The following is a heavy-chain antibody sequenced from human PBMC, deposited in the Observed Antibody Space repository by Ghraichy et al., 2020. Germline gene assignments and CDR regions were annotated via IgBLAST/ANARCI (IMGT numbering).Heavy chain of an antibody. CDR3: AIYSSSYYFDY. CDR2: INPNSGDT. CDR1: GYTFTGYY. Sequence: ASVKVSCKASGYTFTGYYMHWVRQAPGQGLEWMGWINPNSGDTNYAQKFQGRVTMTRDTSISTAYMELSRLSSDDTAVYYCAIYSSSYYFDYWGQGTLVTVSS. J-gene: IGHJ4*02. D-gene: IGHD6-6*01. V-gene: IGHV1-2*02.